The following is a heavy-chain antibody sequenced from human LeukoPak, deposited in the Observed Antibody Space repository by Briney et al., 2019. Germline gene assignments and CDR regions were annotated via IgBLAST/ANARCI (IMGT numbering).Heavy chain of an antibody. V-gene: IGHV3-9*01. Sequence: GGSLRLSCAASGFTFDDYAMHWVRQAPGKGLEWVSGISWNSGSIGYADSVKGRFTISRDNVKNSLYLQMNSLRAEDTAVYYCARSDSSGWSPRYWGQGTLVTVSS. D-gene: IGHD6-19*01. CDR1: GFTFDDYA. CDR2: ISWNSGSI. CDR3: ARSDSSGWSPRY. J-gene: IGHJ4*02.